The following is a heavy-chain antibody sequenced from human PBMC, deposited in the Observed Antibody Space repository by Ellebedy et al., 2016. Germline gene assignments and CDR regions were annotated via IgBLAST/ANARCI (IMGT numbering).Heavy chain of an antibody. Sequence: SVKVSXKASGGTFSSYAISWVRQAPGQGLEWMGRIIPILGIANYAQKFQGRVTMTRNTSISTAYMELSRLRSEDTAVYYCARSPYCSSTSCSGAFDIWGQGTMVTVSS. V-gene: IGHV1-69*04. D-gene: IGHD2-2*01. J-gene: IGHJ3*02. CDR2: IIPILGIA. CDR1: GGTFSSYA. CDR3: ARSPYCSSTSCSGAFDI.